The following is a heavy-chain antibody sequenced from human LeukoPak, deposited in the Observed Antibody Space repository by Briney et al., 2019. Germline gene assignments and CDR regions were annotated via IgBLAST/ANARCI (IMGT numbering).Heavy chain of an antibody. D-gene: IGHD3-22*01. J-gene: IGHJ4*02. CDR1: GYTFTNYG. CDR3: ARDYFDSSGYIPFDH. CDR2: IGASKGNT. Sequence: ASVKVSCKASGYTFTNYGISWVRQAPGQGLEGMGWIGASKGNTNYEQKLQGRLTLTTDTSTNTAYMDLRSLRSDDTAVYYCARDYFDSSGYIPFDHWGQGTAVTVSA. V-gene: IGHV1-18*01.